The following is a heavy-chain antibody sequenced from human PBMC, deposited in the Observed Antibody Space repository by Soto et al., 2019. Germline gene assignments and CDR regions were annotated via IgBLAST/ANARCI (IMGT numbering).Heavy chain of an antibody. CDR2: ISSSSSYI. CDR1: GFSFSVYT. Sequence: PGGSLRLSCAPSGFSFSVYTMNWVRQAPGKGLEWVSSISSSSSYIYYADSLKGRFTISRDNAKNSVYLQMNSLRAEDTAVYYCARGIAARTPPDNWGQGTLVTVSS. V-gene: IGHV3-21*01. CDR3: ARGIAARTPPDN. J-gene: IGHJ4*02. D-gene: IGHD6-6*01.